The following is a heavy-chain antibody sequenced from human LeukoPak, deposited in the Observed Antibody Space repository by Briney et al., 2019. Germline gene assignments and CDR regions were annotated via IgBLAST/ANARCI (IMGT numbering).Heavy chain of an antibody. Sequence: PGGSLRLSCSASGFSFSSYTVTWVRQAPGKGPEWVSIISGGGDTTFYTDSVKGRFTISRDNSKNTLYLQMNSLRAEDTAVYYCAKGRGWEASYYYYYMDVWGKGTTVTISS. CDR2: ISGGGDTT. CDR3: AKGRGWEASYYYYYMDV. CDR1: GFSFSSYT. J-gene: IGHJ6*03. D-gene: IGHD1-26*01. V-gene: IGHV3-23*01.